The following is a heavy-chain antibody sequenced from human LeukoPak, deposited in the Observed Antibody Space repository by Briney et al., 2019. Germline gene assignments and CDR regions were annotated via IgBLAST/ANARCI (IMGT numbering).Heavy chain of an antibody. V-gene: IGHV3-23*01. Sequence: GGSLRLSCAASRFTFSSSVMSWVRQAPGKGLEWVSAISGSGGTTYYADSVKGRFTISRDNSKNTLYLQMNSLGAEDTAVYYCAYNSSSWYGAFDYWGQGTLVTVSS. CDR3: AYNSSSWYGAFDY. D-gene: IGHD6-13*01. J-gene: IGHJ4*02. CDR2: ISGSGGTT. CDR1: RFTFSSSV.